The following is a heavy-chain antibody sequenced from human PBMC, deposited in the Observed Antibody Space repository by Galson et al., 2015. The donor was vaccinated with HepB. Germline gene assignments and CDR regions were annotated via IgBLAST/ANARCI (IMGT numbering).Heavy chain of an antibody. CDR1: GFTFSSYS. D-gene: IGHD6-6*01. Sequence: SLRLSCAASGFTFSSYSMNWVRQAPGKGLEWVSYISSSSSTIYYADSVKGRFTISRDNAKNSLYLQMNSLRAEDTAVYYCARDQRYSSSSFDYWGQGTLVTVSS. CDR2: ISSSSSTI. V-gene: IGHV3-48*01. CDR3: ARDQRYSSSSFDY. J-gene: IGHJ4*02.